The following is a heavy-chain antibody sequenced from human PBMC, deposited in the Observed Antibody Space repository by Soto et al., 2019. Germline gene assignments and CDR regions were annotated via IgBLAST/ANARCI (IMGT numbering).Heavy chain of an antibody. CDR2: INAGNGNT. D-gene: IGHD2-21*02. V-gene: IGHV1-3*05. CDR3: ARSESGDWEDF. Sequence: QVHLVQSGAEEKKPGASVKVSCKTSGYTFTSHIIHWVRQAPGQRLEWMGWINAGNGNTEYSQKFQGRVTITRDTSASTAYIELSSMRSEETAVYYCARSESGDWEDFWGKGTLVTVSS. J-gene: IGHJ4*02. CDR1: GYTFTSHI.